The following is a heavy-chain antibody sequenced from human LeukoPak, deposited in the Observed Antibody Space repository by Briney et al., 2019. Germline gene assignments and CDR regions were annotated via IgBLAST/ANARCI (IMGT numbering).Heavy chain of an antibody. V-gene: IGHV3-21*03. CDR1: GFTFSSYA. J-gene: IGHJ4*02. CDR3: ARELSGYSSSWYGIDY. Sequence: GGSLRLSCAASGFTFSSYAMSWVRQAPGKGLEWVSSISSSSSYIYYADSVKGRFTISRDNTKNSLYLQMNSPRAEDTAVYYCARELSGYSSSWYGIDYWGQGTLVTVSS. CDR2: ISSSSSYI. D-gene: IGHD6-13*01.